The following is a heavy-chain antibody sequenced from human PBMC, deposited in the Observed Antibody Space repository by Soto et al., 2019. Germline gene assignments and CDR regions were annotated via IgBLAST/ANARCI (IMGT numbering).Heavy chain of an antibody. V-gene: IGHV3-64D*08. CDR1: GFTFSSYA. D-gene: IGHD3-9*01. CDR3: VKAPVTRYFALYYYYGMDV. Sequence: GGSLRLSCSASGFTFSSYAMHWVRQAPGKGLEYVSAISSNGGSTYYADSVKGRFTISRDNSKNTLYLQMSSLRAEDTAVYYCVKAPVTRYFALYYYYGMDVWGQGTTVTVSS. CDR2: ISSNGGST. J-gene: IGHJ6*02.